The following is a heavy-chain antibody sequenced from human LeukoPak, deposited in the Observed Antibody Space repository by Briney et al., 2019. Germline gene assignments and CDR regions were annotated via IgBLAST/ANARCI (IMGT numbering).Heavy chain of an antibody. CDR3: ARRGFSGYSSSWYDH. J-gene: IGHJ5*02. Sequence: GASVKVSCKASGYTFTSYGISWVRQAPGQGLEWMGWISGYDGNTKYAQKLEGRVTMTTDTSTNTAYMELRGLRSDDTAVYYCARRGFSGYSSSWYDHWGQGTLVTVSS. D-gene: IGHD5-12*01. V-gene: IGHV1-18*01. CDR2: ISGYDGNT. CDR1: GYTFTSYG.